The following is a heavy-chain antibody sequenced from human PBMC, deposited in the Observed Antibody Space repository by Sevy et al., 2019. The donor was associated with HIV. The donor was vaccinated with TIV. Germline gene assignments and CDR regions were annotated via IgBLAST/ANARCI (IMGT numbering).Heavy chain of an antibody. CDR3: AKGDASSYGMDV. CDR1: GFTFSTYT. CDR2: ISGSGGST. J-gene: IGHJ6*02. V-gene: IGHV3-23*01. Sequence: GGSLRLSCAASGFTFSTYTMSWVRQAPGKGLEWVSAISGSGGSTYYADSVEGRFTISRDKSKNTLYLQMNSLGAADTAVYYCAKGDASSYGMDVWGQGTTVTVSS.